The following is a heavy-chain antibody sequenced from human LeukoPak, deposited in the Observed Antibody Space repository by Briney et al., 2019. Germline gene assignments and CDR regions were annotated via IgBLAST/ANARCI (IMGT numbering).Heavy chain of an antibody. CDR2: INHSGST. CDR1: GGSFSGYY. V-gene: IGHV4-34*01. CDR3: ARGLTIFGVVSDY. Sequence: SETLSLTCAVYGGSFSGYYWSWIRQPPGKGLEWIGEINHSGSTNCNPSLKSRVTISVDTSKNQFSLKLSSVTAADTAVYYCARGLTIFGVVSDYWGQGTLVTVSS. D-gene: IGHD3-3*01. J-gene: IGHJ4*02.